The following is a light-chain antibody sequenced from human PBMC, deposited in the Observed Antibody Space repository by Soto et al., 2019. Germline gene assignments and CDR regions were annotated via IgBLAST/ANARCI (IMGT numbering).Light chain of an antibody. Sequence: EIQRTQSPSTLSASVGDRVTITCRASQSISRYLNWYQQKPGKAPKLLIYAASSLQSGVPSRFSGSVSGTDGTITISSLKKEDGSTYYCQQSYSTPQTFGQGTKVDIK. CDR2: AAS. V-gene: IGKV1-39*01. CDR1: QSISRY. CDR3: QQSYSTPQT. J-gene: IGKJ1*01.